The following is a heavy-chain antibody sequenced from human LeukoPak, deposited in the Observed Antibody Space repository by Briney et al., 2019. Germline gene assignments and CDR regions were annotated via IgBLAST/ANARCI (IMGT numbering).Heavy chain of an antibody. CDR2: ISASGANT. J-gene: IGHJ4*02. V-gene: IGHV3-23*01. CDR1: GFTFSNYA. D-gene: IGHD1-1*01. Sequence: PGRSLRLSCAASGFTFSNYAMSWVRKAPRTGLEFVSAISASGANTYYADSVKGRFTISRDNSKNMLYLHMNSLRAEDTAVYYCGEVQSGNKFDYWGRGTQVTVS. CDR3: GEVQSGNKFDY.